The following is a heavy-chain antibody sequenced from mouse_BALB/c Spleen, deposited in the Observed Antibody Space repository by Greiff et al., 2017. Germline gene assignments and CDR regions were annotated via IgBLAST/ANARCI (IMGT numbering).Heavy chain of an antibody. J-gene: IGHJ3*01. CDR1: GYAFTNYL. V-gene: IGHV1-54*01. CDR2: INPGSGGT. D-gene: IGHD1-1*01. Sequence: QVQLQQSGAELVRPGTSVKVSCKASGYAFTNYLIEWVKQRPGQGLEWIGVINPGSGGTNYNEKFKGKATLTADKSSSTAYMQLSSLTSDDSAVYFCARSDYYGSSPAWFAYWGQGTLVTVSA. CDR3: ARSDYYGSSPAWFAY.